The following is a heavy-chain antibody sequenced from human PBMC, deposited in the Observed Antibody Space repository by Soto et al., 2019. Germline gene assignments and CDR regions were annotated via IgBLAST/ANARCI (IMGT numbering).Heavy chain of an antibody. CDR2: IIPILGIA. CDR3: ARYKNSKGWVVPRGDDAFDI. V-gene: IGHV1-69*02. Sequence: QVQLVQSGAEVKKPGSSVKVSCKASGGTFSSYTISWVRQAPGQGLEWMGRIIPILGIANYAQKFQGRVTITADKSTSTAYMELSSLRSEDTSVYYCARYKNSKGWVVPRGDDAFDIWGQGTMVTVSS. J-gene: IGHJ3*02. D-gene: IGHD2-21*01. CDR1: GGTFSSYT.